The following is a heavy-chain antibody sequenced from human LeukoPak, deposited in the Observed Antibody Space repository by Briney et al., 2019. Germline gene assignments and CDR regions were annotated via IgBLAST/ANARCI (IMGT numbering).Heavy chain of an antibody. V-gene: IGHV1-69*05. Sequence: GASVKVSCKASGGTFSSYAISWVRQAPGQGLEWMGGIIPIFGTANYAQKFQGRVTITTDESTSTAYMELSSLRSEDTAVYYCARGSPIGGVTVVTDNDYWGQGTLVTVSS. CDR2: IIPIFGTA. D-gene: IGHD4-23*01. CDR1: GGTFSSYA. CDR3: ARGSPIGGVTVVTDNDY. J-gene: IGHJ4*02.